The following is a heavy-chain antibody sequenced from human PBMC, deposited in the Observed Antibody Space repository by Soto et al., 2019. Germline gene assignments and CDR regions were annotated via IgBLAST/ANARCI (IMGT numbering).Heavy chain of an antibody. CDR3: AKGRGGSGSLTPRVDF. CDR1: GSTFNNYP. V-gene: IGHV3-23*01. J-gene: IGHJ4*02. Sequence: EVQLLESGGGLVQPGGPLRLPCEALGSTFNNYPMPWAPKLPGKGLEWASAIRGGGDTTSYADSVKGRFTVSRDGSKNTLYLQMSSLRAEDTALYYCAKGRGGSGSLTPRVDFWGQGTLVTVSS. CDR2: IRGGGDTT. D-gene: IGHD3-10*01.